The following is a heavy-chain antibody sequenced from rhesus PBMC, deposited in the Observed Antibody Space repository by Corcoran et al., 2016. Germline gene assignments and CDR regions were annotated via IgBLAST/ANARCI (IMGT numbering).Heavy chain of an antibody. D-gene: IGHD6-25*01. CDR2: ISDGVST. J-gene: IGHJ4*01. CDR1: GFSFSNFV. Sequence: EVQLVESGGGLAKPGGSLKLSCAASGFSFSNFVMHWLRQAPGEGLEWVSGISDGVSTYYADSVKGRLTISRDNSKNTVSLEMNSLGVEDTAVYYCAKDPVGGSWNPDYWGQGVLVTVSS. CDR3: AKDPVGGSWNPDY. V-gene: IGHV3-103*01.